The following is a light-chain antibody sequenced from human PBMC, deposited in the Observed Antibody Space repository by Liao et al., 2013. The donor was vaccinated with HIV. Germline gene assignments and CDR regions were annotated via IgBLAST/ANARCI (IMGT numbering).Light chain of an antibody. CDR3: QVWDSSSDHHWV. Sequence: SYELTQPPSVSVAPGKTARITCGGNNIGGKSLHWYQQKPGQAPVLAIYDDSDRPSGIPERFSGSNSGNTATLTISRVEAGDEADYYCQVWDSSSDHHWVFGGGTKLTVL. CDR2: DDS. V-gene: IGLV3-21*04. J-gene: IGLJ3*02. CDR1: NIGGKS.